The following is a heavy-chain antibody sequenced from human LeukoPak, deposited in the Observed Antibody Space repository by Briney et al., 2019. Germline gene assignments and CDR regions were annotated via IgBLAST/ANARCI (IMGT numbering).Heavy chain of an antibody. CDR2: IYYSGST. CDR3: ARDSRVLDFWSGYDYYYGMDV. CDR1: GGSISSGDYY. V-gene: IGHV4-30-4*01. Sequence: PSETLSLTCTVSGGSISSGDYYWSWIRQPPGEGLEWIGYIYYSGSTYYNPSLKSRVTISVDTSKNQFSLKLSSVTAADTAVYYCARDSRVLDFWSGYDYYYGMDVWGQGTTVTVSS. D-gene: IGHD3-3*01. J-gene: IGHJ6*02.